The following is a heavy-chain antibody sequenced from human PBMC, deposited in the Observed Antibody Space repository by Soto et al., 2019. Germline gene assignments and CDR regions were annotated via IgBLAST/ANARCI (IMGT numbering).Heavy chain of an antibody. CDR3: ARSRIYTYYYDSSGYRANWFDP. CDR1: GGSFSGYY. J-gene: IGHJ5*02. CDR2: INHSGST. Sequence: SETLSLTCAVYGGSFSGYYWSWIRQPPGKGLEWIGEINHSGSTNYNPSLKSRVTISVDTSKNQFSLKLSSVTAADTAVYYCARSRIYTYYYDSSGYRANWFDPWGQGTLVTVAS. V-gene: IGHV4-34*01. D-gene: IGHD3-22*01.